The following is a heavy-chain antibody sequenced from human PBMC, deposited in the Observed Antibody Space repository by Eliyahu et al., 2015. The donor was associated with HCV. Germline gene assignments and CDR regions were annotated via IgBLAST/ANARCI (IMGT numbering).Heavy chain of an antibody. J-gene: IGHJ2*01. D-gene: IGHD6-19*01. V-gene: IGHV3-30-3*01. CDR3: ARVGYSSGWDYWYFDL. Sequence: QVQLVESGGGVVQPGRSLRLSXAAXGFTFSSXAMHWVRQAPGKGLEWVAVXSYDGSNKYYADSVKGRFTISRDNSKNTLYLQMNSLRAEDTAVYYCARVGYSSGWDYWYFDLWGRGTLVTVSS. CDR2: XSYDGSNK. CDR1: GFTFSSXA.